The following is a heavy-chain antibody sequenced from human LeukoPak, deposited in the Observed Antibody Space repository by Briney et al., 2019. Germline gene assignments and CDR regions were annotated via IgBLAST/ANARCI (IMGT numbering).Heavy chain of an antibody. V-gene: IGHV4-34*01. J-gene: IGHJ4*02. CDR2: INHSGTT. Sequence: PSETLSLTCTIYGGPFNGYYWSWFRQPPGKGLEGIGEINHSGTTNYNPSLKSRVTISVDTSRNQFSLKLTSVTAADTAVYYCARGGSYPTSNDYWGQGTLVTVSS. D-gene: IGHD1-26*01. CDR1: GGPFNGYY. CDR3: ARGGSYPTSNDY.